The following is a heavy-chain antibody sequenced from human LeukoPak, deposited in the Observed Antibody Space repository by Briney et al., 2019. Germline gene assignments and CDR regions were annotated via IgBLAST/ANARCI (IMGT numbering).Heavy chain of an antibody. J-gene: IGHJ4*02. CDR3: ARDRYYDSSGYYYPSLYFDY. D-gene: IGHD3-22*01. CDR1: GYTFSNYG. V-gene: IGHV1-18*01. Sequence: GASVKVSCKASGYTFSNYGVSWVRQAPGQGLEWMGWISAYNGNTDYAQKFQGRVTMTTDTSTSTAYMELRSLRSDDTAVYYCARDRYYDSSGYYYPSLYFDYWGQGTLVTVSS. CDR2: ISAYNGNT.